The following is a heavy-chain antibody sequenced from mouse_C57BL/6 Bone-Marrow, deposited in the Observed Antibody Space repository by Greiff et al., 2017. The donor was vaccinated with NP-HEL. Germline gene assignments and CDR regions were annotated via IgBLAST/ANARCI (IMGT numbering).Heavy chain of an antibody. CDR3: ARLITTVVAPDY. V-gene: IGHV1-19*01. Sequence: VQLQQSGPVLVKPGASVKMSCKASGYTFTDYYMNWVKQSHGKSLEWIGVINPYNGGSSSNQTFTGKATLTVDKSASTAYMELNSLTSEDAAVYYCARLITTVVAPDYWGQGTTLTVSS. CDR2: INPYNGGS. J-gene: IGHJ2*01. D-gene: IGHD1-1*01. CDR1: GYTFTDYY.